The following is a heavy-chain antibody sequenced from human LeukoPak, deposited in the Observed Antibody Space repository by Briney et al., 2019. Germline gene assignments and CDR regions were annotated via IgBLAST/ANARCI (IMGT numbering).Heavy chain of an antibody. J-gene: IGHJ4*02. CDR3: TRKYDYGDNYFDY. Sequence: SSGGYFWSWVRQAPGKGLEWVGLIRSKAYGGTTEYAASVKGRFTISRDDSKSIAYLQMNSLKTEDTAVYYCTRKYDYGDNYFDYWGQGTLVTVSS. D-gene: IGHD4-17*01. CDR2: IRSKAYGGTT. V-gene: IGHV3-49*04. CDR1: SSGGYF.